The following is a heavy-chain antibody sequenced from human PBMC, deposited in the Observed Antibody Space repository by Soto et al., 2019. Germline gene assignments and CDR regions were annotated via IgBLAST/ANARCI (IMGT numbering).Heavy chain of an antibody. CDR3: ARIYSYGAHTDY. J-gene: IGHJ4*02. CDR2: INHSGST. D-gene: IGHD5-18*01. CDR1: GGSFSGYY. V-gene: IGHV4-34*01. Sequence: SETLSLTCAVYGGSFSGYYWSWIRQPPGKGLEWIGEINHSGSTNYNPSLKSRVTISVETSKNQFSLKLSSVTAADTAVYYCARIYSYGAHTDYWGQGTLVTVSS.